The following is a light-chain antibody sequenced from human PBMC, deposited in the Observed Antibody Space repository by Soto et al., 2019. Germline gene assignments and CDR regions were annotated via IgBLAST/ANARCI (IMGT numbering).Light chain of an antibody. CDR1: QSISSY. CDR2: AAS. V-gene: IGKV1-39*01. J-gene: IGKJ1*01. CDR3: QRSYSTARS. Sequence: DIQMTQSPSSLSASVGDRVTITCRASQSISSYLNWYQQKPGKAPKLLIYAASSLQSGVPSRFSGSGSGTDFALIISSLQPEDFATYYCQRSYSTARSFGQGTKVEI.